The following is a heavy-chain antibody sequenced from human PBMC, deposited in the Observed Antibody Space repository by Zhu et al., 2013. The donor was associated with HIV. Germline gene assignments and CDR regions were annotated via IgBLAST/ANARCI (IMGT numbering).Heavy chain of an antibody. Sequence: QVQLVQSGAEVKKPGSSVKVSCKASGGTFSSYAISWVRQAPGQGLEWMGGIIPIFGTANYAQKFQGRVTITADESTSTAYMELSSLRSEDTAVYYCARDGDDILTGYRYYFDYWGQGTLVTVSS. CDR2: IIPIFGTA. CDR3: ARDGDDILTGYRYYFDY. D-gene: IGHD3-9*01. CDR1: GGTFSSYA. V-gene: IGHV1-69*01. J-gene: IGHJ4*02.